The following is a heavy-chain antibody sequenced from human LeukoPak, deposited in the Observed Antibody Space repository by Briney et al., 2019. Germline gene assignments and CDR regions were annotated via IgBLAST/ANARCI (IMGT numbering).Heavy chain of an antibody. CDR1: GFTFSSYG. D-gene: IGHD6-19*01. J-gene: IGHJ4*02. CDR3: ARDCSWGGSGWHLSYSH. V-gene: IGHV3-23*01. Sequence: GGSLRLSCAASGFTFSSYGRIWVRQAPGKGLEWVSGISGSGGSTSYADSVKGRFTISRDNSKNTLFLQMNSLRAEDTALYYCARDCSWGGSGWHLSYSHGGQGTLVTVSS. CDR2: ISGSGGST.